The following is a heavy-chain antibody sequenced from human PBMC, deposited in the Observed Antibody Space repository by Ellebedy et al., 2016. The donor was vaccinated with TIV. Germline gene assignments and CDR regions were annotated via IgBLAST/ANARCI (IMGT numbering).Heavy chain of an antibody. V-gene: IGHV3-48*03. CDR3: ARESRLDTAMVLGDY. CDR1: GFTFSSYE. CDR2: ISSSGSTI. Sequence: PGGSLRLSCAASGFTFSSYEMNWVRQAPGKGLEWVSYISSSGSTIYYADSVKGRFTISRDNAKNSLYLQMNSLRAEDTAVYYCARESRLDTAMVLGDYWGQGTLVTVSS. D-gene: IGHD5-18*01. J-gene: IGHJ4*02.